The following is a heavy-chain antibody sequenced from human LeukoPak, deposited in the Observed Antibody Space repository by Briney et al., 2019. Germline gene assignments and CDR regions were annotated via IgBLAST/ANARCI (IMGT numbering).Heavy chain of an antibody. J-gene: IGHJ4*02. CDR2: IKEDGSEK. Sequence: GGSLRLSCAASGFTVSTHWMTWVRQAPGKGLEWVANIKEDGSEKNYVDSVKGRFTISRDNAKNSLYLQMNSLRVEDTAVYYCEAAGYYWGQGAPVTVSS. D-gene: IGHD6-13*01. CDR3: EAAGYY. CDR1: GFTVSTHW. V-gene: IGHV3-7*01.